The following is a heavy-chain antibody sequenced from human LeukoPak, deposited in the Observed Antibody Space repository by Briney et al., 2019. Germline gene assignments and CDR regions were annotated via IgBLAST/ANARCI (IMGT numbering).Heavy chain of an antibody. J-gene: IGHJ4*02. CDR2: IIPIFGTA. Sequence: SVKVSCKASGGTFSSYAISWVRQAPGQGLEWMGGIIPIFGTANYAQKFQGRVTITADKSTSTAYMELSSLRSEDTAVYYCARGVFGAMYSSANVYYFDYWGQGTLVTVSS. CDR3: ARGVFGAMYSSANVYYFDY. CDR1: GGTFSSYA. D-gene: IGHD6-25*01. V-gene: IGHV1-69*06.